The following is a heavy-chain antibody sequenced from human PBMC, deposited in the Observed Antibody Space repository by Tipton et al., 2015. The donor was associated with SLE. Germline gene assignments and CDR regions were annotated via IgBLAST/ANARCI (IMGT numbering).Heavy chain of an antibody. V-gene: IGHV4-59*08. CDR1: GGSISSYY. CDR2: IYYSGST. CDR3: ARHWNGDLTPLWH. J-gene: IGHJ4*02. Sequence: TLSLTCTVSGGSISSYYWSWIRQPPGKGLEWIGYIYYSGSTNYNPSLKSRVTISVDTSKNQFSLKLSSVTAADTAVYYCARHWNGDLTPLWHWGQGTLVTVSS. D-gene: IGHD4-17*01.